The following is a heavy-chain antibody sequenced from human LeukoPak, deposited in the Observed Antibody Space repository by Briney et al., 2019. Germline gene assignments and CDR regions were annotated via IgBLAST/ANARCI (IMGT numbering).Heavy chain of an antibody. Sequence: SETLSLTCTVSGGSISSSSYYWGWIRQPPGKGLEWIASIYYSGSTYYNPSLKSRVTISVDTSKNQFSLKLSSVTAADTAVYYCARVSPGVTGDQYYFDGWGQGTLVTVSS. V-gene: IGHV4-39*07. CDR1: GGSISSSSYY. J-gene: IGHJ4*02. CDR3: ARVSPGVTGDQYYFDG. CDR2: IYYSGST. D-gene: IGHD7-27*01.